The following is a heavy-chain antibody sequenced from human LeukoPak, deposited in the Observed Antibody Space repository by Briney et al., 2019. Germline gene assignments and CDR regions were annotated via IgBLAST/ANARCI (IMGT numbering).Heavy chain of an antibody. J-gene: IGHJ6*03. CDR1: GYTFTSYD. Sequence: ASVKVSCKASGYTFTSYDINWVRQATGQGLEWMGWMNPNSGNTGYAQKFQGRVTITRNTSISTAYMELSRLRSDDTAVYYCARFFVGRDIVATINDYYYMDVWGKGTTVTISS. CDR2: MNPNSGNT. D-gene: IGHD5-12*01. V-gene: IGHV1-8*03. CDR3: ARFFVGRDIVATINDYYYMDV.